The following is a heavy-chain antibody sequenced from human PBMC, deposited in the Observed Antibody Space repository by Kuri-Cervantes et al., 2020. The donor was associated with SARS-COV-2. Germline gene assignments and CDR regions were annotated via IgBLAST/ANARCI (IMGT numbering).Heavy chain of an antibody. J-gene: IGHJ3*02. Sequence: SETLSLTSAVSDYSLSSAYYWAWIRQPPVKGLAWIGNIYPSGSTDYDPSLKSRLTISVDTSKNQFPLRLSSVTASDTAVYYCARAPHGVNAFDIWGQGTVVTVSS. CDR1: DYSLSSAYY. D-gene: IGHD4-17*01. CDR2: IYPSGST. CDR3: ARAPHGVNAFDI. V-gene: IGHV4-38-2*01.